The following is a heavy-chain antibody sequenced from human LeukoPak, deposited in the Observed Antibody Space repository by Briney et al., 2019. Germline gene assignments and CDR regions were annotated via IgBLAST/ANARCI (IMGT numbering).Heavy chain of an antibody. Sequence: PGGSLRLSCAASGYTFSSYGMLWVRQAPGKGLEWVALIWYDGTNKYYADSVKGRFTISRDNSKNTLYLQMNSLRAEDTAVYYCAKAEGPIAAAGLDYWGQGTLVTVSS. CDR1: GYTFSSYG. CDR3: AKAEGPIAAAGLDY. V-gene: IGHV3-30*02. CDR2: IWYDGTNK. J-gene: IGHJ4*02. D-gene: IGHD6-13*01.